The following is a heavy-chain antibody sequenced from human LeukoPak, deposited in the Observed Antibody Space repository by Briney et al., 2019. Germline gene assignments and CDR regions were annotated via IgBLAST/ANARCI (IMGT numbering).Heavy chain of an antibody. CDR2: VKKDESEK. CDR3: ARLDYVDAFDI. CDR1: GFTFSNNW. D-gene: IGHD4-17*01. V-gene: IGHV3-7*01. Sequence: GGSLRLSCAASGFTFSNNWMTWVRQAPGKGLEWVASVKKDESEKYYVDSVKGRFTISRDNAKNSLYLQMNSLRVEDTAVYYCARLDYVDAFDIWGQGTMVTVSS. J-gene: IGHJ3*02.